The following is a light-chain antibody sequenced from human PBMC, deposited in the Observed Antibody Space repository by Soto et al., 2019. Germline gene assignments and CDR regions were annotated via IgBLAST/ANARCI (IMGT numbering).Light chain of an antibody. CDR2: AAS. J-gene: IGKJ2*01. Sequence: DIQMTQSPSSLSASVGDGVTITCRASQSIGSYVNWYQHKPGKAPNLLIFAASSVHDGVPSRFTGRGYGTNFTLTISSLHPEDFASYYCQQTYRLPITFGQGTKLDIK. CDR3: QQTYRLPIT. CDR1: QSIGSY. V-gene: IGKV1-39*01.